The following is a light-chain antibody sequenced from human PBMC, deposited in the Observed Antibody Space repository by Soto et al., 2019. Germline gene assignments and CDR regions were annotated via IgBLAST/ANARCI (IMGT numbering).Light chain of an antibody. Sequence: EIVLTQSPGTLSLSPGERATLSCRASQSLSSSFLAWYQQKPGQAPRLLIYDASTRATGIPDRFSGSRSGIDFTLTISRLDPEDFAVYYCQHYGSSPFTFGQGTKLDVK. J-gene: IGKJ2*01. CDR3: QHYGSSPFT. CDR1: QSLSSSF. CDR2: DAS. V-gene: IGKV3-20*01.